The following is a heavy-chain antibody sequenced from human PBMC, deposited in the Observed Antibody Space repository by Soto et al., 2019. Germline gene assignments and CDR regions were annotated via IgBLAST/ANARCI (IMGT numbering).Heavy chain of an antibody. D-gene: IGHD6-13*01. CDR2: IYYSGST. J-gene: IGHJ5*02. CDR3: ARHEAAAGWFDP. Sequence: QLQLQESGPGLVKPSETLSLTCTVSGVSISNSRYYWGWIRQPPGKGLEWIGSIYYSGSTYYNPSLKSLVTIAVDTSKNQVSRKLSSVTAADTAVYDCARHEAAAGWFDPWGQGTLVTVSS. CDR1: GVSISNSRYY. V-gene: IGHV4-39*01.